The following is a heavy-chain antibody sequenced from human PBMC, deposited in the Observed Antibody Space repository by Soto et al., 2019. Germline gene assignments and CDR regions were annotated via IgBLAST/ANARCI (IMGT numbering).Heavy chain of an antibody. J-gene: IGHJ5*02. CDR2: IYHDGDT. D-gene: IGHD6-25*01. V-gene: IGHV4-38-2*02. Sequence: SETLSLTCAVSGFFIRDNYFWGWIRQPPGKGLEWLGSIYHDGDTRYNPSLKGRVTISVDTSKNEFTLRVTSVTAADTAVYFCAKDSSGLDPWSQGTLVTVSS. CDR3: AKDSSGLDP. CDR1: GFFIRDNYF.